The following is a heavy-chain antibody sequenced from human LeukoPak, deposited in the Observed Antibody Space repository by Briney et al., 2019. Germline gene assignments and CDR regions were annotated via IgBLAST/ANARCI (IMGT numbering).Heavy chain of an antibody. V-gene: IGHV4-39*01. CDR3: ARQREMDYYFDY. CDR2: IYYSGST. J-gene: IGHJ4*02. Sequence: SETLSPTCTVSGGSISSSSYYWGWIRQPPGKGLEWVGSIYYSGSTYYNPSLKSRVTISVDTSKNQFSLKLSSVTAADTAVYYCARQREMDYYFDYWGQGTLVTVSS. CDR1: GGSISSSSYY. D-gene: IGHD2-2*03.